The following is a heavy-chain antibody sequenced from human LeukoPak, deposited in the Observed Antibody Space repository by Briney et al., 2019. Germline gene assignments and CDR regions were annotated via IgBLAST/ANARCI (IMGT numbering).Heavy chain of an antibody. CDR2: IYYSGST. CDR1: GGSISSGGYY. Sequence: SETLSLTRTVSGGSISSGGYYWSWIRQHPGKGLEWIGYIYYSGSTYYNPSLKSRVTISVDTSKNQFSLKLSSVTAADTAVYYCARDVRRRGASNYFDCWGQGTLVTVSS. D-gene: IGHD2-2*01. J-gene: IGHJ4*02. CDR3: ARDVRRRGASNYFDC. V-gene: IGHV4-31*03.